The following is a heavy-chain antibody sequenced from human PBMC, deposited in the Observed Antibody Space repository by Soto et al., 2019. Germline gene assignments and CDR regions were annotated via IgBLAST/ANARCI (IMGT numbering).Heavy chain of an antibody. Sequence: GGSLRLSCAGSGFTFSDYWMYWVRQAPGKGLVWVSRLNSDGSSTSYADSVKGRFTISRDNAKNTLYLQMNSLRAEDTAVYYCARSMNIANSNPWGYFYGMDVWGQVTTVTVSS. CDR1: GFTFSDYW. D-gene: IGHD6-13*01. CDR2: LNSDGSST. V-gene: IGHV3-74*01. CDR3: ARSMNIANSNPWGYFYGMDV. J-gene: IGHJ6*02.